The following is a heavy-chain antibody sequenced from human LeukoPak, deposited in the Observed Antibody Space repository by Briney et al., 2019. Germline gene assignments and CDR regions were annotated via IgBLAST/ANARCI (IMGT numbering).Heavy chain of an antibody. D-gene: IGHD3-10*01. CDR3: ARDGDFGELFGYYYYGMDV. CDR2: INTDGSST. J-gene: IGHJ6*02. V-gene: IGHV3-74*01. Sequence: PGGSLRLSCAASGFTFSSYWMHWVRQAPGKGLVWVSRINTDGSSTSYADSVKGRFTISRDNAKNTLYLQMNSLRAEDTAVYYCARDGDFGELFGYYYYGMDVWGQGTTVTVSS. CDR1: GFTFSSYW.